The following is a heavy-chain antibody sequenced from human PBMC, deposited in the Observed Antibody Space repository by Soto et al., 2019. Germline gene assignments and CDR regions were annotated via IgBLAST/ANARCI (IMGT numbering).Heavy chain of an antibody. CDR3: ARDAPGAAPY. D-gene: IGHD6-13*01. J-gene: IGHJ4*02. CDR2: INYRGTT. V-gene: IGHV4-31*03. CDR1: GGHIINGDSY. Sequence: QVQLQVSGTGLVKPSQTLSLTCTVSGGHIINGDSYLNWIRQHPEKGLEWMGYINYRGTTNYNPALKSRILISIDTSKNQFSLRLTSVTAADTAVYYCARDAPGAAPYWGQGTLVTVSS.